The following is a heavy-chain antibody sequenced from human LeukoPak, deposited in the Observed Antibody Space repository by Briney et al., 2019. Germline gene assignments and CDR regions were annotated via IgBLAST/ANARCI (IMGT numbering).Heavy chain of an antibody. D-gene: IGHD3-10*01. Sequence: GGSLRLSCAASGFTFSSYAMSWVRPAPGKGLEWVSYISSSSSYTNYADSVKGRFTISRDNAKNSLYLQMNSLRAEDTAVYYCARDSRMSYYYGSGSYYTARYFDYWGQGTLVTVSS. CDR3: ARDSRMSYYYGSGSYYTARYFDY. CDR1: GFTFSSYA. V-gene: IGHV3-21*05. J-gene: IGHJ4*02. CDR2: ISSSSSYT.